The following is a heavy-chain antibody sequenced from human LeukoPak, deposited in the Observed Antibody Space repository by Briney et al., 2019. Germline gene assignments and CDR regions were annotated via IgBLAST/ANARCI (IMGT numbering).Heavy chain of an antibody. D-gene: IGHD2/OR15-2a*01. Sequence: GGSLRLSCAASGFTFSSYTMHCVRQAPGKGLEWVALISYGGSNKYYADSVKGRFTISRDNSKNTLYLQMNSLRAEDTAVYYCVSFYETYWGRGTLVTVSS. J-gene: IGHJ4*02. CDR2: ISYGGSNK. V-gene: IGHV3-30*14. CDR3: VSFYETY. CDR1: GFTFSSYT.